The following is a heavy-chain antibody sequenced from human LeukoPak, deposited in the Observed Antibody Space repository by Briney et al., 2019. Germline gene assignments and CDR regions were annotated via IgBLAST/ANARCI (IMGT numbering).Heavy chain of an antibody. CDR3: ARGSPVDY. Sequence: GRSLRLSCAASGFTFSSSGIHWVRQAPGKGLEWVAVIGYDGSNKYYADSVQGRFTISRDNSRNTLFLQMNSLRVEDTAVYYCARGSPVDYWGQGTLVTVSS. CDR2: IGYDGSNK. V-gene: IGHV3-33*01. CDR1: GFTFSSSG. J-gene: IGHJ4*02.